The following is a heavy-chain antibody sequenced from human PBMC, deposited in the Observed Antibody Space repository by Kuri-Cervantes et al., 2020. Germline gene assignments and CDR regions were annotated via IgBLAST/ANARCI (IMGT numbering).Heavy chain of an antibody. J-gene: IGHJ1*01. CDR1: SGSFSSYD. V-gene: IGHV4-34*01. CDR3: ARGGIVGARPFQH. Sequence: GSLRLSCAVSSGSFSSYDWTWLRQSPGKGLEWIGGTDDSGSTNYNPSLKSRVTISVDTSKNQFSLKLSSVTAADTAVYYCARGGIVGARPFQHWGQGTLVTVSS. D-gene: IGHD1-26*01. CDR2: TDDSGST.